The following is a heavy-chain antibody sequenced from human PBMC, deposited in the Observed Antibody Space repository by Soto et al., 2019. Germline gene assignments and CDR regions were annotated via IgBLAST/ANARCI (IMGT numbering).Heavy chain of an antibody. J-gene: IGHJ6*03. V-gene: IGHV3-15*01. CDR3: TTDSYSGYDYDYYYYMDV. CDR1: GFTFSNAW. D-gene: IGHD5-12*01. Sequence: GGSLRLSCAASGFTFSNAWMSWVRQAPGKGLEWVGRIKSKTDGGTTDYAAPVKGRFTISRDDSKNTLYLQMNSLKTEDTAVYYFTTDSYSGYDYDYYYYMDVWGKGTTVTVSS. CDR2: IKSKTDGGTT.